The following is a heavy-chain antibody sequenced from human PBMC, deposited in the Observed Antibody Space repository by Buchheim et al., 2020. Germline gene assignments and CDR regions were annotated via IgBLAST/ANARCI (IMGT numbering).Heavy chain of an antibody. CDR1: GFTFSSYS. V-gene: IGHV3-21*01. CDR3: ARYNTAMGKGRYSFDY. D-gene: IGHD5-18*01. J-gene: IGHJ4*02. CDR2: ISSSSSYI. Sequence: EVQLVESGGGLVKPGGSLRLSCAASGFTFSSYSMNWVRQAPGKGLEWVSSISSSSSYIYYADSVKGRFTISRDNAKNSLYLQMNSLRAEDTAVYYCARYNTAMGKGRYSFDYWGQGTL.